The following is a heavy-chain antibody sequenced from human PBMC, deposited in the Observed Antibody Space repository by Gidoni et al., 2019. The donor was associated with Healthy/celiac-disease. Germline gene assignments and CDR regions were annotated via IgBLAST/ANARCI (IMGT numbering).Heavy chain of an antibody. J-gene: IGHJ3*02. CDR3: AHTRREYYGSGLDAFDI. D-gene: IGHD3-10*01. V-gene: IGHV2-5*02. Sequence: QITLKESGPTLVKPTQTLTLTCTFSGFSLSTSGVGVGWIRQPPGKALEWLALIYWDDDKRYSPSLKSRLTITKDTSKNQVVLTMTNMDPVDTATYYCAHTRREYYGSGLDAFDIWGQGTMVTVSS. CDR2: IYWDDDK. CDR1: GFSLSTSGVG.